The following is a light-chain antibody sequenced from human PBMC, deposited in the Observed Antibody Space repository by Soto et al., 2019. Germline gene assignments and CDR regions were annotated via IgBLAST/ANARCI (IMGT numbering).Light chain of an antibody. Sequence: DIVMTQSPDSLAVSLGERATINCKSTQSVLYSSNNKNYLAWYQQKPGQPPKLLIYGASTRESGVPDRFSGSGSGTDFTLTISSLQAEDVAVYYCHQYYSTPFTFGPGTRVDIK. CDR3: HQYYSTPFT. CDR1: QSVLYSSNNKNY. V-gene: IGKV4-1*01. J-gene: IGKJ3*01. CDR2: GAS.